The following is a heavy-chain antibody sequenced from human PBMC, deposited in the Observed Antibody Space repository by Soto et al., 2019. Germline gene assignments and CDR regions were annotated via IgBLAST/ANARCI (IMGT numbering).Heavy chain of an antibody. Sequence: QVQLVQSGAEVKKPGSSVKVSCKASGGTFSSYAISWVRQAPGQGLEWMGGIIPIFGTANYAQKFQGRVTITAEESTSTADMELSSLRSEDTAVYYCARVGLGELSSITLDFDYWGQGTLVTVSS. CDR2: IIPIFGTA. V-gene: IGHV1-69*12. CDR3: ARVGLGELSSITLDFDY. D-gene: IGHD3-16*02. CDR1: GGTFSSYA. J-gene: IGHJ4*02.